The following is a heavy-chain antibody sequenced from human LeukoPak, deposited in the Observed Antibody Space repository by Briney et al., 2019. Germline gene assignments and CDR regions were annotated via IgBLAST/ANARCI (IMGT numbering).Heavy chain of an antibody. CDR3: ARDHGRRIFGVRYGAFDI. Sequence: ASVKVSCKASGYTFTGYYMHWVRQAPGQGLEWMGGIIPIFGTANYAQKFQGRVTITTDESTSTAYMELSSLRSEDTAVYYCARDHGRRIFGVRYGAFDIWGQGTMVTVSS. D-gene: IGHD3-3*01. V-gene: IGHV1-69*05. CDR1: GYTFTGYY. CDR2: IIPIFGTA. J-gene: IGHJ3*02.